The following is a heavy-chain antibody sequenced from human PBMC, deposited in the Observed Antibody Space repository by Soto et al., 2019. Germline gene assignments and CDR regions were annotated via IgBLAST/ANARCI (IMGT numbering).Heavy chain of an antibody. V-gene: IGHV3-23*01. CDR3: AKASQYESSGYYHYFDS. J-gene: IGHJ4*02. D-gene: IGHD3-22*01. CDR2: ISATGGST. CDR1: GFTFSTYA. Sequence: PGGSLRLSCAASGFTFSTYAMSWVRQAPGNGLEWVSAISATGGSTYYPDSVKGRFTISRDNSKNTLYLQMNSLRAEDTGVYYCAKASQYESSGYYHYFDSWGQGTLVTVSS.